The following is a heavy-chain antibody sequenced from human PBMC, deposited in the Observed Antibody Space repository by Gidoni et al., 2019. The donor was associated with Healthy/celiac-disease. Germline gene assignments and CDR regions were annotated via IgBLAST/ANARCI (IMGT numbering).Heavy chain of an antibody. V-gene: IGHV3-53*01. Sequence: EVQLVESGGGLIQQGGSLRLSCAASGFTVGSNYMSWVRQAPGKGLEWVSVIYSGGSTYYADSVKGRFTISRDNSKNTLYLQMNSLRAEDTAVYYCARDRGSYYYFDYWGQGTLVTVSS. CDR1: GFTVGSNY. CDR3: ARDRGSYYYFDY. D-gene: IGHD1-26*01. J-gene: IGHJ4*02. CDR2: IYSGGST.